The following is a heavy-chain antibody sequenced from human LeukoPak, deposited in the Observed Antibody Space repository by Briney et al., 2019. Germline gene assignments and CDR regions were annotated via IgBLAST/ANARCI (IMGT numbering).Heavy chain of an antibody. CDR1: AFGLNAYN. J-gene: IGHJ4*02. Sequence: GGSLRLSCAASAFGLNAYNMNWVRPAPGKGLEWVSSISYTGTYIYYADSVKGRFTISRDNAQNSLYLQMNRLRAEDTAIYYCVRDRGTYRPIDYWGQGTLVTVSS. CDR3: VRDRGTYRPIDY. D-gene: IGHD1-26*01. V-gene: IGHV3-21*04. CDR2: ISYTGTYI.